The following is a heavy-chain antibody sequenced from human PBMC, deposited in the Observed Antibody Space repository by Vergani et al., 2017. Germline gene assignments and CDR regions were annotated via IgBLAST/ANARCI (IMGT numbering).Heavy chain of an antibody. V-gene: IGHV5-51*03. J-gene: IGHJ6*03. Sequence: EVQLVQSGAEVKKPGESLTISCKGSGYSFTSYWIGWARQMPGKGLEWMGIIYPGDSDNKYRPSFQGQVIISADKSISSAYMQWSSLKASDTAMYYCAKLYCSSTSCYRGGYYYYYMDVWSKGTTVTVSS. CDR1: GYSFTSYW. CDR2: IYPGDSDN. D-gene: IGHD2-2*02. CDR3: AKLYCSSTSCYRGGYYYYYMDV.